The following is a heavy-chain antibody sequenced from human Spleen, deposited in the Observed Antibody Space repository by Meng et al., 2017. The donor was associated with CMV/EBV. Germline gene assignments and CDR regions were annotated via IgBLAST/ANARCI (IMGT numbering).Heavy chain of an antibody. D-gene: IGHD2-8*02. V-gene: IGHV3-23*03. CDR3: AKHQGTGMYYNYLDN. J-gene: IGHJ4*02. CDR2: IYSGSTNT. Sequence: SGFTFSNYAMSWVRPAPGKGLEWVSVIYSGSTNTYYADSVKGRFTIFRDDSKDTLYLQMNSLRAEDTAVYYCAKHQGTGMYYNYLDNWGQGTLVTVSS. CDR1: GFTFSNYA.